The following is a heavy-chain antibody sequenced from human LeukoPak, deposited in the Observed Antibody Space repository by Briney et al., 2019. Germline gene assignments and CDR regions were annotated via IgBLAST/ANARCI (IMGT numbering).Heavy chain of an antibody. D-gene: IGHD5-18*01. Sequence: GGSLRLSCAASGFTFSSYAMSWVRQAPGKGLEWVSAISGSGGSTYYADSVKGRFTISRDNSKNTLYLQMNSLRAEDTAVYYCAKHDSAWIQLWLRYWGQGTLVTVSS. J-gene: IGHJ4*02. CDR1: GFTFSSYA. V-gene: IGHV3-23*01. CDR3: AKHDSAWIQLWLRY. CDR2: ISGSGGST.